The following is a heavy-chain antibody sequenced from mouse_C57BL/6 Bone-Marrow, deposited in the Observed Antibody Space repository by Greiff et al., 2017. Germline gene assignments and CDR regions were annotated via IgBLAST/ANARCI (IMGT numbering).Heavy chain of an antibody. Sequence: VQLQQSGAELVKPGASVKMSCKASGYTFTSYWITWVKQRPGQGLEWIGEIYPGSGSTNYNEKFKGKATLTVDTSSSTAYMQLSSLTSEGSAVXNSARRYARYWGEGTTHTVSS. CDR3: ARRYARY. CDR2: IYPGSGST. V-gene: IGHV1-55*01. D-gene: IGHD1-1*01. J-gene: IGHJ2*01. CDR1: GYTFTSYW.